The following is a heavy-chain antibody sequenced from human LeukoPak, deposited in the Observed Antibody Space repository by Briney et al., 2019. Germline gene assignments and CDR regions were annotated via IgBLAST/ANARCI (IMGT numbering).Heavy chain of an antibody. Sequence: SETLSLTCAVYGGSFSGYYWSWIRRPPGKGLEWIGEINHSGSTNYNPSLKSRVTISVDTSKNQFSLKLSSLTAADTAVYYCARDGGYDSSGYHLLGLYYYGMDVWGQGTTVTVSS. CDR3: ARDGGYDSSGYHLLGLYYYGMDV. CDR2: INHSGST. J-gene: IGHJ6*02. V-gene: IGHV4-34*01. CDR1: GGSFSGYY. D-gene: IGHD3-22*01.